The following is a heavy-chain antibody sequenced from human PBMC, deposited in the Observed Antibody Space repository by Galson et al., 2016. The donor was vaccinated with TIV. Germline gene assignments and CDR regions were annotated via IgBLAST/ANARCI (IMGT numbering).Heavy chain of an antibody. J-gene: IGHJ4*02. D-gene: IGHD3-22*01. CDR3: AREIRGYYGAY. CDR1: QFSVSNNY. CDR2: ISYDGSLK. V-gene: IGHV3-30-3*01. Sequence: SLRLSCAASQFSVSNNYMTWVRQAPGKGLEWVALISYDGSLKYYADSVKGRFTISRDSSKNTLYLQMDSLRPDDTAVYYCAREIRGYYGAYWGQGTLVAVSS.